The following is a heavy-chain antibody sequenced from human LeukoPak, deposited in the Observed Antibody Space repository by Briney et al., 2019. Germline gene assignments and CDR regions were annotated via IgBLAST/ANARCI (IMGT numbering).Heavy chain of an antibody. V-gene: IGHV3-21*01. Sequence: GGSLRLSCAASGFTFSSYTMNWVRQAPGKGLEWVPSISSGNSYINYADSVKGRFTISRDNAKNSLYLLLNSLSAEDTAVYYCVRGLRYTILGGDYFWGQGTLVTVSS. D-gene: IGHD3-3*01. CDR1: GFTFSSYT. CDR3: VRGLRYTILGGDYF. CDR2: ISSGNSYI. J-gene: IGHJ4*02.